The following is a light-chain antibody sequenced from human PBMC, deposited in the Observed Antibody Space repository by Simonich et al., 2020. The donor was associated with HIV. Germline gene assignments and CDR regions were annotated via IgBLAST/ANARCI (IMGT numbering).Light chain of an antibody. Sequence: DIQMTQSPSSLSASVGDRVTITCRASQSISSYLNWYQQKPGKAPNLLIYAASSLQSWVPSRFSGSGSGTDFTLTISSLQPEDSATYYCQQSYSTPPVFGPGTKVDIK. CDR1: QSISSY. V-gene: IGKV1-39*01. J-gene: IGKJ3*01. CDR3: QQSYSTPPV. CDR2: AAS.